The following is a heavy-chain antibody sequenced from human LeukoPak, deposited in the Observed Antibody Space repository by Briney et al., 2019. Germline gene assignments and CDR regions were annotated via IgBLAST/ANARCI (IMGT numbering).Heavy chain of an antibody. CDR1: GGSISSYY. Sequence: SETLSLTCTVSGGSISSYYWSWIRQPPGKGLEWIGYIYYSGSTNYNPSLKSRVTISVDTSKNQFSLKLSSVTAADTAVYYCARGDNSSSSGGIDYWGQGTLVTVSS. CDR2: IYYSGST. CDR3: ARGDNSSSSGGIDY. J-gene: IGHJ4*02. D-gene: IGHD6-6*01. V-gene: IGHV4-59*12.